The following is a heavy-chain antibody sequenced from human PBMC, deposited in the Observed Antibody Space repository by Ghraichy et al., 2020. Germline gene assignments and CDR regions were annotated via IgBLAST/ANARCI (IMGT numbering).Heavy chain of an antibody. V-gene: IGHV1-46*01. CDR1: GYMFTSDY. CDR3: AKNYYGSGGPIDH. J-gene: IGHJ4*02. D-gene: IGHD3-10*01. Sequence: ALVKVSCKASGYMFTSDYVNWVRQAPGQGLEWMGIINPSGGSTTYPQKFQGRVTMTRDTSTSTVYMELSSLRSEDTAVYYCAKNYYGSGGPIDHWGQGTLVTVSS. CDR2: INPSGGST.